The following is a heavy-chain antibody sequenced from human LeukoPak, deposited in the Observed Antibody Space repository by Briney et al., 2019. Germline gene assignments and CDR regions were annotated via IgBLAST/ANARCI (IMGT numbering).Heavy chain of an antibody. CDR3: ARIPRYCSGGSCYGGSWFDP. D-gene: IGHD2-15*01. J-gene: IGHJ5*02. Sequence: PSETLSLTCTVSGGSISSYYWSWIRQSPGRGLEWIGYIYYSGSTNYNPSLKSRVTISVDTSKNQFSLKLSSVTAADTAVYYCARIPRYCSGGSCYGGSWFDPWGQGTLVTFSS. CDR2: IYYSGST. CDR1: GGSISSYY. V-gene: IGHV4-59*08.